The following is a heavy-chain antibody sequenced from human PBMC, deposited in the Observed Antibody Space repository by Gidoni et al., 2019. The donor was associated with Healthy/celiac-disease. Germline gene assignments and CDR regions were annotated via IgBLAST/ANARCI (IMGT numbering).Heavy chain of an antibody. V-gene: IGHV1-69*01. D-gene: IGHD3-16*02. Sequence: QVQLVQSGAEVKKPGSSVKVSCKASGGTFSSYAISWVRQAPGQGLEWMGGIIPIVGTANDAQKFQGRVTITADESTSTAYMELSSLRSEDTAVYYCARAYDYIWGSYRYYYGMDVWGKGTTVTVSS. J-gene: IGHJ6*04. CDR1: GGTFSSYA. CDR2: IIPIVGTA. CDR3: ARAYDYIWGSYRYYYGMDV.